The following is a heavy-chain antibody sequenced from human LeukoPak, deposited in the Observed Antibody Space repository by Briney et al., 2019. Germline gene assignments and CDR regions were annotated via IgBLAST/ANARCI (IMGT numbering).Heavy chain of an antibody. CDR3: ARGLTTVTTFNWFDP. D-gene: IGHD4-17*01. CDR2: INHSGST. J-gene: IGHJ5*02. CDR1: VGSFSGYF. V-gene: IGHV4-34*01. Sequence: SETLSLTCAVYVGSFSGYFWSWIRQPPGKGLEWIGEINHSGSTNYNPSLKSRVTISVDTSKNQFSLKLSSVTAADTAVYSCARGLTTVTTFNWFDPWGQGTLVAVSS.